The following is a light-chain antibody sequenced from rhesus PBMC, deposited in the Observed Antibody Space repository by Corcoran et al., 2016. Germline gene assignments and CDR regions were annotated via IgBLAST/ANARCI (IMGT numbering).Light chain of an antibody. J-gene: IGKJ2*01. V-gene: IGKV1-22*01. CDR3: QQYSSSPYS. CDR1: QSISSW. Sequence: DIQMTQSPSSLSASVGDTVTITCRASQSISSWLAWYQQTPGKAPKILIYKASSLKSGVPSRFSGSGSGTDFTLTISSLQSDDFATYYCQQYSSSPYSVGQGTKVEIK. CDR2: KAS.